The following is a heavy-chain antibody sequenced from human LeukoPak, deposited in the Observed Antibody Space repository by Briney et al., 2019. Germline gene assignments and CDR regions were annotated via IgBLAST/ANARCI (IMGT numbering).Heavy chain of an antibody. CDR2: IDPNSGGT. CDR1: GYTFTAHF. J-gene: IGHJ4*02. V-gene: IGHV1-2*02. CDR3: ARGGGYSWFDY. Sequence: GASVKVSCKASGYTFTAHFIHWVRQAPGQGLEWMGWIDPNSGGTNCAQKFQGRVAMTRDTSISAVYMELSSLRSDDTAGYFCARGGGYSWFDYWGRGTLVTVSS. D-gene: IGHD5-18*01.